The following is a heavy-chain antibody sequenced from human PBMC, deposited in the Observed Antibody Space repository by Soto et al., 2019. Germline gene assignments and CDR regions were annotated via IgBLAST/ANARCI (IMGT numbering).Heavy chain of an antibody. CDR3: AQLYGDPDY. J-gene: IGHJ4*02. D-gene: IGHD4-17*01. Sequence: GGSLRLSCAASGFTFNNAWMSWVRQAPGKGLECVGRIKSKTDGGTTDYAAPVKGRFTISREDSKNTLYLQMNSLKTEETAVYYCAQLYGDPDYWGQGTLVTVSS. CDR2: IKSKTDGGTT. V-gene: IGHV3-15*01. CDR1: GFTFNNAW.